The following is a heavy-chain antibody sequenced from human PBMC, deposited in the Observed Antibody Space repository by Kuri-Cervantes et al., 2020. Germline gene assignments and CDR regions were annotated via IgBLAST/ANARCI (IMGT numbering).Heavy chain of an antibody. Sequence: SETLSLTCAVYGGSFSGYYWSWIRQPPGKGLEWIGEINHSGSTNYNPSLKSRATISVDTSKNQFSLKLSSVTAADTAVYYCASHMITFGGVIVADYWGQGTLVTVSS. D-gene: IGHD3-16*02. V-gene: IGHV4-34*01. CDR2: INHSGST. CDR3: ASHMITFGGVIVADY. CDR1: GGSFSGYY. J-gene: IGHJ4*02.